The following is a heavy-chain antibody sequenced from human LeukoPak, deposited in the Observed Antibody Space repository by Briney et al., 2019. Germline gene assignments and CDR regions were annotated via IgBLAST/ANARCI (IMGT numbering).Heavy chain of an antibody. J-gene: IGHJ4*02. D-gene: IGHD3-3*01. CDR1: GGSISSGSYY. V-gene: IGHV4-61*02. CDR2: IYTSGST. Sequence: PSETLSLTCTVSGGSISSGSYYWSWIRQPAGKGLEWIARIYTSGSTNYNPSLKSRVTISVDTSKNQFSLKLSSVTAADTAVYYCARAHDFWSGYPYFDYWGQGTLVTVSS. CDR3: ARAHDFWSGYPYFDY.